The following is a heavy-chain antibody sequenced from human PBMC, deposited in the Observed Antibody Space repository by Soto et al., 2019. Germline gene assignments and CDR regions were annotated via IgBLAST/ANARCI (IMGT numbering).Heavy chain of an antibody. V-gene: IGHV3-23*01. Sequence: RLSCSASGLTFRRYTMSWVLQAPGKGLEWVSAISGSGGSTYYEDSVKGRFTISRDNSKNTLYLQMNSLRAEDTAVYYCASSLVVPAAIYYYGMEVWGQGTTVTVSS. D-gene: IGHD2-2*01. CDR1: GLTFRRYT. CDR2: ISGSGGST. J-gene: IGHJ6*02. CDR3: ASSLVVPAAIYYYGMEV.